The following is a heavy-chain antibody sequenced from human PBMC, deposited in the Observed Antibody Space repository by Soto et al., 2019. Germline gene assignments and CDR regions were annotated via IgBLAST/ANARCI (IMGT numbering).Heavy chain of an antibody. Sequence: SETLSLTCAVYGGSFSGYYWSWIRQPPGKGLEWIGEINHSGSTNYNPSLKSRVTISVDTSKNQFSLKLSSVTAADTAVYYCARVGSGYGNVWGQGTTVTVSS. J-gene: IGHJ6*02. CDR2: INHSGST. V-gene: IGHV4-34*01. D-gene: IGHD5-12*01. CDR3: ARVGSGYGNV. CDR1: GGSFSGYY.